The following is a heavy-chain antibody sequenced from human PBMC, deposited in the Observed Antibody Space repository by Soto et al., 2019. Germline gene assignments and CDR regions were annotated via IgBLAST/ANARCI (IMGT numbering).Heavy chain of an antibody. CDR1: GFTFSTYA. V-gene: IGHV3-23*01. Sequence: GGSLRLSCAASGFTFSTYAMSWVRQAPGKGLEWVSAISGSGGSTYYADSVKGRFTISRDNSKNTLYLQMNSLRVEDTAVYYCAKAPGSIAARTFDYWGQGTLVTVAS. D-gene: IGHD6-6*01. CDR3: AKAPGSIAARTFDY. CDR2: ISGSGGST. J-gene: IGHJ4*02.